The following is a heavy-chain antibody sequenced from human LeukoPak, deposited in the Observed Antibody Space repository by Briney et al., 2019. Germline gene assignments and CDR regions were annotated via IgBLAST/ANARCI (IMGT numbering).Heavy chain of an antibody. V-gene: IGHV4-39*01. D-gene: IGHD2-2*01. J-gene: IGHJ4*02. CDR3: ARTAAAWF. Sequence: SETLSLTCTVSGGSISSYYWGWIRQPPGKGLEWIGSINYSGTTYYNPSLKSRVTISVDTSKNQFSLKLSSVTAADTAVYYCARTAAAWFWGQGTLVTVSS. CDR2: INYSGTT. CDR1: GGSISSYY.